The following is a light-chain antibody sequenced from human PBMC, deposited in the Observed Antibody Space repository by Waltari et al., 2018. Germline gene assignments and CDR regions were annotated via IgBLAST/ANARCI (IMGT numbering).Light chain of an antibody. J-gene: IGLJ3*02. Sequence: QLMLTQSPSASASLGASVKLTCTLSSGHSSYAIAWHQQQPEKGPRYWMKVNSDGSHIKGDGIPDRFSGSSSGAGRYLTITSLQSEDEADYYCQTGGFGIWVFGGGTKLTVL. CDR3: QTGGFGIWV. CDR2: VNSDGSH. CDR1: SGHSSYA. V-gene: IGLV4-69*01.